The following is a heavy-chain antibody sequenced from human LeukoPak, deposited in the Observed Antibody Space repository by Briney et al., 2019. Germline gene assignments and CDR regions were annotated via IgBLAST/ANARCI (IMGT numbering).Heavy chain of an antibody. V-gene: IGHV3-13*04. CDR1: GFTFSSYD. CDR2: IGTAGDT. CDR3: ARGTNYDILTGYYTGRGSWYFDL. Sequence: GGSLRLSCAASGFTFSSYDMHWVRQPTGKGLEWVSVIGTAGDTYYPGSVKGRFTIYRENAKNSLYLQMNSLRAGDTAVYYCARGTNYDILTGYYTGRGSWYFDLWGRGTLVTVSS. J-gene: IGHJ2*01. D-gene: IGHD3-9*01.